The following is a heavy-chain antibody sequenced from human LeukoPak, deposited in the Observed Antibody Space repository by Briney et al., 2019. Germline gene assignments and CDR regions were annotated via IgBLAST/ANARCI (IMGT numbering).Heavy chain of an antibody. CDR1: GFTFTHHA. J-gene: IGHJ4*02. CDR2: IWSDATNK. CDR3: ARDVQRGFDYTNSLDY. Sequence: GKSLRLSCGASGFTFTHHAMHWLRQAPGKGLEWVADIWSDATNKYYADSVKGRFAISRDDSNNMVYLQMNSLRVEDTAVYYCARDVQRGFDYTNSLDYWGQGTLVTVSS. V-gene: IGHV3-33*01. D-gene: IGHD4-11*01.